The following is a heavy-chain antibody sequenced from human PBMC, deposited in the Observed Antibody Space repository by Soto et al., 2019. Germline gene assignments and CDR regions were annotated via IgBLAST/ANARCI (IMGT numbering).Heavy chain of an antibody. CDR2: IYYSGTT. Sequence: SETLSLTCTVSSGSVSSASYFWTWIRQPPGKGLEWIGSIYYSGTTYYNLSLKSPVTISVDTSKNQFSLKMTSLTAADTAVYYCARGVVFGVAIPLFDPWGQGTLVTVSS. J-gene: IGHJ5*01. V-gene: IGHV4-61*01. CDR3: ARGVVFGVAIPLFDP. CDR1: SGSVSSASYF. D-gene: IGHD3-3*01.